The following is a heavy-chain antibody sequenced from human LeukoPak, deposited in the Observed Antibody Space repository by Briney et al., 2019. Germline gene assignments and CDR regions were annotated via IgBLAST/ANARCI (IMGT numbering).Heavy chain of an antibody. V-gene: IGHV1-18*04. Sequence: ASVKVSCKASGYTFTSHGITWVRQAPGQGLEWMGWISTYNVNTNYAQKLQGRVTMTTDTSTSTAYMELRSLRSDDTAVYYCASGRTIFYYYMDVWGKGTTVTISS. D-gene: IGHD3-3*02. J-gene: IGHJ6*03. CDR1: GYTFTSHG. CDR3: ASGRTIFYYYMDV. CDR2: ISTYNVNT.